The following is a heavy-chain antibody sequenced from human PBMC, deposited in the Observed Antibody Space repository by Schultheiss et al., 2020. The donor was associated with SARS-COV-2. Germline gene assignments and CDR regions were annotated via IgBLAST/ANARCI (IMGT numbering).Heavy chain of an antibody. D-gene: IGHD5-12*01. CDR1: GGSISSYY. CDR2: INHSGST. V-gene: IGHV4-34*01. J-gene: IGHJ4*02. Sequence: SQTLSLTCTVSGGSISSYYWSWIRQPPGKGLEWIGEINHSGSTNYNPSLKSRVTISVDTSKNQFSLKLSSVTAADTAVYYCARGGIVATRPLFDYWGQGTLVTVSS. CDR3: ARGGIVATRPLFDY.